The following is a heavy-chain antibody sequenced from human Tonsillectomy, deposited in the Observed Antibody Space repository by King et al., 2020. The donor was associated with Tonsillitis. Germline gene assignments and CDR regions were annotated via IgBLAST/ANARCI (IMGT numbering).Heavy chain of an antibody. CDR2: IYYSGST. J-gene: IGHJ6*03. Sequence: VQLQESGPGLVKPSETLSLTCTVSGGSIRSYYWSWIRQPPGKGLEWIGYIYYSGSTNYNPYLTSRVTISVDTSKNQFSLKLSSVTAADTAVYYCASRQAPRPYYYYYYMDVWGKGTMVTVSS. CDR3: ASRQAPRPYYYYYYMDV. CDR1: GGSIRSYY. V-gene: IGHV4-59*08.